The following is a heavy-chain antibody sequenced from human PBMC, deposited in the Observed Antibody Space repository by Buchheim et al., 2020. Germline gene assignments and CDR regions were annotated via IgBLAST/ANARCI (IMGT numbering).Heavy chain of an antibody. CDR1: GGTFSSYA. V-gene: IGHV1-69*06. Sequence: QVQLVQSGAEVKKPGSSVKVSCKASGGTFSSYAISWVRQAPGQGLEWMGGIIPIFGTANYAQKFQGRVTITADKSTSTAYMELSSLISEDTAVEYCARGGKYMVVVPAAVYYYYYGMGVWGQGTT. D-gene: IGHD2-2*01. CDR2: IIPIFGTA. J-gene: IGHJ6*02. CDR3: ARGGKYMVVVPAAVYYYYYGMGV.